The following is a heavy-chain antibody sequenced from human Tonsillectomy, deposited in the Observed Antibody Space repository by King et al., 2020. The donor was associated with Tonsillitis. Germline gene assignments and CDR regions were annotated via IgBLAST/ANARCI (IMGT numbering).Heavy chain of an antibody. D-gene: IGHD3-3*01. J-gene: IGHJ6*02. CDR1: GFTFSTDA. CDR2: MSGAGART. CDR3: AKCPYDFWSGGLYYAMDV. V-gene: IGHV3-23*04. Sequence: VQLVESGGGLVQPGGSLRLSCAASGFTFSTDAMTWVRQAPGKGLEWVSVMSGAGARTYHADSVKGRFTISRDKSKNTLYLQMNSLRAEDTAVYYCAKCPYDFWSGGLYYAMDVWGQGTTVTVSS.